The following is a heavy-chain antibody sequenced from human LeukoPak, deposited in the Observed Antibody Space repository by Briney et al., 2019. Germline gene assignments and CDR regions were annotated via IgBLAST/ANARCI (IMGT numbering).Heavy chain of an antibody. CDR3: AKDSPITMVRGVISGAFDI. D-gene: IGHD3-10*01. J-gene: IGHJ3*02. Sequence: PGGSLRLSCAASGFTFSSYSMNWVRQAPGKGLEWVSSISSSSSYIYYADSVKGRFTISRDNSKNTLYLQMNSLRAEDTAVYYCAKDSPITMVRGVISGAFDIWGQGTMVTVSS. CDR1: GFTFSSYS. V-gene: IGHV3-21*04. CDR2: ISSSSSYI.